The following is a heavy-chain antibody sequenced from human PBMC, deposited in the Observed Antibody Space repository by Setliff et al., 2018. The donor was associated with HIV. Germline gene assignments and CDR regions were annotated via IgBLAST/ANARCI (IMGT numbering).Heavy chain of an antibody. Sequence: PSETLSLTCTVSGYSISSGFYWGWIRQPPGKGLEWIGRIYHSGSTYYNPSVQSPVTISVDTSKNQFSLKLTSVTAAETAVYYCARDLLWFGEVGIVRWFDPWGPGALVTVSS. J-gene: IGHJ5*02. D-gene: IGHD3-10*01. CDR2: IYHSGST. CDR1: GYSISSGFY. CDR3: ARDLLWFGEVGIVRWFDP. V-gene: IGHV4-38-2*02.